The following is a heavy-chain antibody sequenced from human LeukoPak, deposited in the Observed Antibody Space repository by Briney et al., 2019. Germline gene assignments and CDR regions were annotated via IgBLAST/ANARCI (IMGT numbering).Heavy chain of an antibody. CDR1: DGSISSGSYY. CDR2: IYFSGTT. D-gene: IGHD3-9*01. J-gene: IGHJ4*02. V-gene: IGHV4-39*01. Sequence: PSETLSLTCTVSDGSISSGSYYWAWIRQPPGKGPEWIGSIYFSGTTYYNPSLKSRVTISVDTPKNQFSLKLSSVTAADTAVYYCARNFAHLRPTELGYWGQGTLVTVSS. CDR3: ARNFAHLRPTELGY.